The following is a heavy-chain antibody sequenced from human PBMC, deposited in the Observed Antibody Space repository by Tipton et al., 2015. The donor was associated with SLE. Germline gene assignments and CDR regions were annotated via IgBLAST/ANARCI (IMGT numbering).Heavy chain of an antibody. Sequence: TLSPTCAVSGGSISSGSGNWWIWVRQPPGKGLEWIGEIFHTGSTSYNASLKSRVTISVDKSKNQFSLNLNSVTAADTAVYYCARGGTLWYYYSYMDVWGKGTTVTVSS. D-gene: IGHD3-16*01. J-gene: IGHJ6*03. V-gene: IGHV4-4*02. CDR2: IFHTGST. CDR3: ARGGTLWYYYSYMDV. CDR1: GGSISSGSGNW.